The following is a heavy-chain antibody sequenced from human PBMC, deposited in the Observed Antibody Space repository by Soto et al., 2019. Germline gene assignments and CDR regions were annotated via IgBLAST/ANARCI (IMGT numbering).Heavy chain of an antibody. CDR2: ISASGENT. CDR1: GVTFGDYA. D-gene: IGHD1-26*01. Sequence: GGSLRLSCAVSGVTFGDYAMTWVRQTPGKGLEWVSSISASGENTFYADSVRGRFIVSRDKSRKTLYLQMNSLRVEDTAVYYCAKDRSKWEVLPADLDSWGQGTLVTVSS. J-gene: IGHJ4*02. V-gene: IGHV3-23*01. CDR3: AKDRSKWEVLPADLDS.